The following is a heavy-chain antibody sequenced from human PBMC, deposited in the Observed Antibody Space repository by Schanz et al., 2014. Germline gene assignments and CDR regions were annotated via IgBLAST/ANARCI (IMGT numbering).Heavy chain of an antibody. CDR2: NYNGGGGRK. CDR3: AGAAYRRGAGCALYYALDV. V-gene: IGHV3-53*01. J-gene: IGHJ6*02. Sequence: EVQLVESGGGLIQPGGSLRLACAASGYTVSSNYMSWVRQAPGKGLERVSVNYNGGGGRKYYADYVKGRFTIFSDNSKNTVFLQMNSLRAEDTGVYYCAGAAYRRGAGCALYYALDVWGQGTTVTVSS. CDR1: GYTVSSNY. D-gene: IGHD2-15*01.